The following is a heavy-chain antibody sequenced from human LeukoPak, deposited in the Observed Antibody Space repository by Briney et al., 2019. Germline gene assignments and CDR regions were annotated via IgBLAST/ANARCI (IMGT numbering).Heavy chain of an antibody. V-gene: IGHV3-23*01. CDR3: ARDRATGHYDSSGYYLY. CDR1: GFTFSSYA. J-gene: IGHJ4*02. Sequence: GGSLRLSCAASGFTFSSYAMSWVRQAPGKGLEWVSAISGSGGSTYYADSVKGRFTISRDNSKNTLYLQMNSLRAEDTAVYYCARDRATGHYDSSGYYLYWGQGTLVTVSS. CDR2: ISGSGGST. D-gene: IGHD3-22*01.